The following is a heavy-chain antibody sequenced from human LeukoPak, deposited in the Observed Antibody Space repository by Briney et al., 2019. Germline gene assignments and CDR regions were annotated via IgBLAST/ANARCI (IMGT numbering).Heavy chain of an antibody. J-gene: IGHJ6*03. Sequence: SETLSLTCTVSSGSINTYYWSWIRQPPRKGLEWIGYIYYSGSTNYNPSLKSRVTISVDTSKNQFSLKLSSVTAADTAVYYCARVGTQTRYNYYYYMDVWGKGTTVTISS. CDR3: ARVGTQTRYNYYYYMDV. V-gene: IGHV4-59*01. D-gene: IGHD1-1*01. CDR1: SGSINTYY. CDR2: IYYSGST.